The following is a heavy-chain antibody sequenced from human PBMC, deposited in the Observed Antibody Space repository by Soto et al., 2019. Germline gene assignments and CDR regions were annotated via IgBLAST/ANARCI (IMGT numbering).Heavy chain of an antibody. V-gene: IGHV3-73*01. CDR1: GFAFNDSA. D-gene: IGHD2-15*01. CDR3: TNNFV. Sequence: DVQVVQSGGGLVQPGGSLKLSCAASGFAFNDSAMHWVRQASGKGLEWVARVRSKTNNYAPAYPVSVRGRFTVSRADSMGTTYIQLNSLKASATAMYYCTNNFVWGQGVLVNVSS. CDR2: VRSKTNNYAP. J-gene: IGHJ4*02.